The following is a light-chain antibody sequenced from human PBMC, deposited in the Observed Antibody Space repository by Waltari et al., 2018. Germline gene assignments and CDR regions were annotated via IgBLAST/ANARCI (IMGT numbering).Light chain of an antibody. CDR2: TAS. Sequence: DIQLTQSPSFLSASVGDRVTIPCRSSQGISSYLAWYQQKAGKAPKLLIHTASTLQGGVPSRFRGSGSGTDFTLTISSLQPEDFATYYCQQRNSYPITFGQGTRLEIK. V-gene: IGKV1-9*01. J-gene: IGKJ5*01. CDR3: QQRNSYPIT. CDR1: QGISSY.